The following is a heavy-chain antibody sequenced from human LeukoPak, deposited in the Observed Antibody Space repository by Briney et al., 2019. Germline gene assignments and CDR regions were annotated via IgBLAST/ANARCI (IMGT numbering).Heavy chain of an antibody. Sequence: PGGSLRLSCAASGFTFSSYWMHWVRQAPGKGLVWVSRIDGDGSSTTYADSVKGRFTISRDNAKNTLYLQMSGLRAEDTAVYYCTRDAYLAESGDRTPDFWGQGTLVTVSS. J-gene: IGHJ4*02. CDR1: GFTFSSYW. CDR2: IDGDGSST. CDR3: TRDAYLAESGDRTPDF. V-gene: IGHV3-74*01. D-gene: IGHD6-19*01.